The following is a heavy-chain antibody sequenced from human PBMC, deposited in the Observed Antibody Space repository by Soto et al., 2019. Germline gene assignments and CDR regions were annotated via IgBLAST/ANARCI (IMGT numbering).Heavy chain of an antibody. CDR1: GYSISSGYY. Sequence: TSETLSLTCAVSGYSISSGYYWGWIRQPPGKGLEWIGTIYYSGSTFYNPSLRSRVTISVDTSKNHFSLKVSSVTAADTALYFCARVPRGFSGYDSGGFDYWGQGTLVTVS. CDR2: IYYSGST. CDR3: ARVPRGFSGYDSGGFDY. D-gene: IGHD5-12*01. V-gene: IGHV4-38-2*01. J-gene: IGHJ4*02.